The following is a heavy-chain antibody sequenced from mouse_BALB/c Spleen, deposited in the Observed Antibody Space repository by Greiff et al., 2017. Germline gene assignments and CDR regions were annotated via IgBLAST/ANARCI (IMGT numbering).Heavy chain of an antibody. CDR2: ISSGGSYT. J-gene: IGHJ2*01. V-gene: IGHV5-9-3*01. D-gene: IGHD4-1*01. Sequence: DVKLVESGGGLVKPGGSLKLSCAASGFTFSSYAMSWVRQTPEKRLEWVATISSGGSYTYYPDSVKGRFTISRDNAKNTLYLQMSSLRSEDTAMYYCAKRNKTGWYFDYWGQGTTLTVSS. CDR3: AKRNKTGWYFDY. CDR1: GFTFSSYA.